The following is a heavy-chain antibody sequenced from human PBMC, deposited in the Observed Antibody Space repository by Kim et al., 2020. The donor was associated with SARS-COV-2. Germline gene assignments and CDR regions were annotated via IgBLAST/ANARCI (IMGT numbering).Heavy chain of an antibody. D-gene: IGHD3-22*01. J-gene: IGHJ6*03. CDR2: TRNKANSYTT. CDR3: AKWGGGGYYYMDV. V-gene: IGHV3-72*01. CDR1: GLTISDHY. Sequence: GGSLRLSCAASGLTISDHYMDWVRQSPGKGLEWVGRTRNKANSYTTEYAASVKGRLTISRDDSRNSLFLQMNSLKSEDTAVYYCAKWGGGGYYYMDVWGKGTTVTVSS.